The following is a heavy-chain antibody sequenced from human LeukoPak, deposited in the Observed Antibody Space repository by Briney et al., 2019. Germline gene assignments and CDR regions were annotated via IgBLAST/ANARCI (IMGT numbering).Heavy chain of an antibody. Sequence: PSETLSLTCTVSGGSISSSSYYWSWIRQPAGKGLEWIGRIYTSGSTNYNPSLKSRATISVDTSKNQFSLKLSSVTAADTAVYYCARVAAAGDFDYWGQGTLVTVSS. CDR1: GGSISSSSYY. D-gene: IGHD6-13*01. CDR3: ARVAAAGDFDY. V-gene: IGHV4-61*02. CDR2: IYTSGST. J-gene: IGHJ4*02.